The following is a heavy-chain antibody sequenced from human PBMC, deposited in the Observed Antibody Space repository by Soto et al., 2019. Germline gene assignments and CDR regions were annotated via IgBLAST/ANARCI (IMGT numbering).Heavy chain of an antibody. Sequence: PSETLSLTCTFSVGSISSGGYYCSWIRQHPWKGLEWIGYIYYSGRTYYNPSLHSRASIAVDTTENQFSLKLTSVTAADTSVYYCARGSSYISSSWFGQWGRVTRVTVSX. J-gene: IGHJ5*02. D-gene: IGHD6-6*01. CDR1: VGSISSGGYY. CDR2: IYYSGRT. CDR3: ARGSSYISSSWFGQ. V-gene: IGHV4-31*03.